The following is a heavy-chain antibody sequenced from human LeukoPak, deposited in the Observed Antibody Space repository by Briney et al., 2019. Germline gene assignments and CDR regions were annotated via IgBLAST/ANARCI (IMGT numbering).Heavy chain of an antibody. J-gene: IGHJ3*02. CDR1: GFTFSSYW. CDR3: AGFGAFYI. Sequence: GGSLRLSCAASGFTFSSYWMHWVRQAPGKGLVWVSRINSDGSSTSYAASVKGRFTISRDNAKHTLYQQMNMLSAEDTAVYYCAGFGAFYICGQGTMVTVSS. CDR2: INSDGSST. V-gene: IGHV3-74*01. D-gene: IGHD3-16*01.